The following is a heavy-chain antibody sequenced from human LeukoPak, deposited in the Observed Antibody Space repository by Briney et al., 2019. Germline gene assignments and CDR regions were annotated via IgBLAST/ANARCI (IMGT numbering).Heavy chain of an antibody. CDR1: GFSLSTSGVS. J-gene: IGHJ4*02. CDR3: AHSRYCSTTTCYSTRGSYFDY. CDR2: IYWDDDT. D-gene: IGHD2-2*01. Sequence: SGPTLVNPTQTLTLTCTFSGFSLSTSGVSVGWIRQPPGKALEGLAPIYWDDDTRYSPSLKSRLTITKDTSKNQVVLTMTNMDPVDTATYYCAHSRYCSTTTCYSTRGSYFDYWGQGTLVTVSS. V-gene: IGHV2-5*02.